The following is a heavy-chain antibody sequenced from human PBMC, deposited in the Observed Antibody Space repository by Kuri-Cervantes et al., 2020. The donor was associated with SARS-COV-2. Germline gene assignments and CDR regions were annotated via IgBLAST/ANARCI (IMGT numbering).Heavy chain of an antibody. Sequence: WETLSLTCTVSGYSISSGYYWGWIRQPPGKGLEWIGSIYHSGSTYYNPSLKSRVTISVDTSKNQFSLKLSSVTAADTAVYYCARAGIGAVAGNFDYWGQGTLVTVSS. CDR1: GYSISSGYY. V-gene: IGHV4-38-2*02. CDR3: ARAGIGAVAGNFDY. D-gene: IGHD6-19*01. J-gene: IGHJ4*02. CDR2: IYHSGST.